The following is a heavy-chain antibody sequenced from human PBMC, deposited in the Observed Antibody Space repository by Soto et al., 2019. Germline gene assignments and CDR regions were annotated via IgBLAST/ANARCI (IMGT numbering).Heavy chain of an antibody. CDR3: AETGPVTARVRFDC. V-gene: IGHV3-23*01. Sequence: VQLLESGGGLVQPGGSLTLSCAGSGFTFGSYTMAWVRQAPGKGLEWVAGIGGIGAETYYADSVKGRFSISRDNPRNILYLQMNSLRVDDTGVYYCAETGPVTARVRFDCWGQGARVVVSS. CDR1: GFTFGSYT. J-gene: IGHJ4*02. D-gene: IGHD2-21*02. CDR2: IGGIGAET.